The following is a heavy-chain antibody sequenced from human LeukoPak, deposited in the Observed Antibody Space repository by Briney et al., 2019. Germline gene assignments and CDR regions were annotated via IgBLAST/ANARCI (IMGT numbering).Heavy chain of an antibody. Sequence: GRSLRLSCAASVFTFDDYAMHCVRHAPGKGLEWVSGISWNSGSIGYADSVKGRFTISRDNAKNSLYLQMNSLRAEDMALYYCAKDYCSGGSCYYLDYWGQGTLVTVSS. J-gene: IGHJ4*02. D-gene: IGHD2-15*01. CDR3: AKDYCSGGSCYYLDY. V-gene: IGHV3-9*03. CDR2: ISWNSGSI. CDR1: VFTFDDYA.